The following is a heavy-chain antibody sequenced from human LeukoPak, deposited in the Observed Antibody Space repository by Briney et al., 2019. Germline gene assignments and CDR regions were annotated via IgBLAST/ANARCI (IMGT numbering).Heavy chain of an antibody. Sequence: PGGSLRLSCAASGFSFSSYGMHRVRQAPGQGLEWVAFIGFDGKKKYDSVKGRFTISRDNFKNTLYLQMNSLRPEDTAVYYCAKDLSYSIEVPAYWGQGTLVTVSS. V-gene: IGHV3-30*02. CDR3: AKDLSYSIEVPAY. J-gene: IGHJ4*02. CDR1: GFSFSSYG. CDR2: IGFDGKKK. D-gene: IGHD6-19*01.